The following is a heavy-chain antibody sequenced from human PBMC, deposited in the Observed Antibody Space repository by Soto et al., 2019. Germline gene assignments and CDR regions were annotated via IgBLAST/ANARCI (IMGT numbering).Heavy chain of an antibody. CDR1: GGSINTYY. CDR3: AGEVTTSEEGHYFYRDV. Sequence: QVQLQESGPGLVKPSETLSLTCTVSGGSINTYYWSWIRQPPGKGLEWIGNIYYSGSTNYNPSLKRRVTIAVDTSKNLFSLKLSSVTAADTAVYYCAGEVTTSEEGHYFYRDVWGRGTTVTVSS. D-gene: IGHD2-21*02. CDR2: IYYSGST. J-gene: IGHJ6*03. V-gene: IGHV4-59*08.